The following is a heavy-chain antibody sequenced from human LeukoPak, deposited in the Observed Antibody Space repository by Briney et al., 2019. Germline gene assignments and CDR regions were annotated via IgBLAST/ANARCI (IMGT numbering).Heavy chain of an antibody. CDR3: AREFSGYSDAFDI. Sequence: SQTLSLTCTVSGGSISSGGYYWSWIRQHPGKGLEWIGYIYYSGSTYYNPSLKSRVTISVDTSKNQFSLKLSSVTAADTVVYYCAREFSGYSDAFDIWGQGTMVTVSS. J-gene: IGHJ3*02. CDR1: GGSISSGGYY. CDR2: IYYSGST. V-gene: IGHV4-31*03. D-gene: IGHD3-22*01.